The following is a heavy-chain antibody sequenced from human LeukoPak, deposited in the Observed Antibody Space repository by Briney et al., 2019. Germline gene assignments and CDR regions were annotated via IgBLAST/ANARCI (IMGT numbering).Heavy chain of an antibody. CDR1: GGSISSSGSY. V-gene: IGHV4-39*07. D-gene: IGHD6-6*01. Sequence: SETLSLTCTVSGGSISSSGSYWGWIRQPPGKGLEWIGSIYYSGNTYNPSLKSRVTISVDTSKNQFSLNLTSVTAADTAVYYCARVMAARREDLNWFDPWGQGTLVTVSS. CDR2: IYYSGNT. CDR3: ARVMAARREDLNWFDP. J-gene: IGHJ5*02.